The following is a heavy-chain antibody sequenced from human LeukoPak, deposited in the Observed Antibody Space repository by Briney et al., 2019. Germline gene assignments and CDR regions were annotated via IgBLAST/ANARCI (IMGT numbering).Heavy chain of an antibody. D-gene: IGHD2-21*01. J-gene: IGHJ4*02. Sequence: PSETLSLTCTVSGGSISSSSYYWGWIRQPPGKGLEWIGSIYYSGSTYYNPSLKSRVTISVDTSKNQFSLKLSSVTAADTAVYYCARQSRYSGMFTDYWGQGTLVTVSS. CDR1: GGSISSSSYY. V-gene: IGHV4-39*01. CDR2: IYYSGST. CDR3: ARQSRYSGMFTDY.